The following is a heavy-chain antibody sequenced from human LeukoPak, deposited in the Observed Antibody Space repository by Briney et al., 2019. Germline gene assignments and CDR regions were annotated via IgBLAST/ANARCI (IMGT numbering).Heavy chain of an antibody. D-gene: IGHD5-18*01. V-gene: IGHV3-15*01. Sequence: GGSLRLSCAASGFTFNNAGMSWVRQAPGKGLEWVGRIRTTTDGGTTDYAAPVKDRFTISRDDSKSTVYLQMNSLKTEDTAVYFCAHRDTSLVRVDYWGQGTLVTVSS. CDR3: AHRDTSLVRVDY. CDR1: GFTFNNAG. CDR2: IRTTTDGGTT. J-gene: IGHJ4*02.